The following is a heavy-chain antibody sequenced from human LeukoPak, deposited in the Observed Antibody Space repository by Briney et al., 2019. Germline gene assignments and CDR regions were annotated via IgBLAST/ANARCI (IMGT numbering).Heavy chain of an antibody. CDR2: IRYDGSNK. CDR3: ARDPYNGAYSEGYYYYYMDV. D-gene: IGHD1-1*01. V-gene: IGHV3-30*02. CDR1: GFSFSRYG. Sequence: GGSLRLSCAASGFSFSRYGMQWVRQAPGKGLEWVAFIRYDGSNKYYADSVKGRFTISRDNARNSLYLQMNSLRVEDTAIYYCARDPYNGAYSEGYYYYYMDVWGKGTTVTVSS. J-gene: IGHJ6*03.